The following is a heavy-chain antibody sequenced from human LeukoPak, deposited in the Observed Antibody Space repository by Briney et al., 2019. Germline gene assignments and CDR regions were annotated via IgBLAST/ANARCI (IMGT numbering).Heavy chain of an antibody. CDR3: ARDKLRLGELSLYDY. Sequence: ASVKVSCKASGFTFTGYYMHWVRQAPGQGLEWMGCINLNSGDTKYEQKFQGWVTMTRDTSISTAYMELRRLRSDDTAVYYCARDKLRLGELSLYDYWGQGTLVTVSS. J-gene: IGHJ4*02. V-gene: IGHV1-2*04. CDR2: INLNSGDT. D-gene: IGHD3-16*02. CDR1: GFTFTGYY.